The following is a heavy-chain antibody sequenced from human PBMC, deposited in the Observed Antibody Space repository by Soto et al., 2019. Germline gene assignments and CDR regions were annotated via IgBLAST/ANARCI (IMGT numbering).Heavy chain of an antibody. CDR3: ARDDSNYPGRYGMDV. D-gene: IGHD4-4*01. V-gene: IGHV1-69*11. J-gene: IGHJ6*02. CDR2: IIPILGTA. Sequence: QVQLVQSGAEVKKPGSSVRVSCKAPGGTFGTYAINWVRQAPGQGLEWMGRIIPILGTANYAQMFQGRVTITADDSTSTAYMELSSLRSEDRAVYYCARDDSNYPGRYGMDVWGQGTTVTVSS. CDR1: GGTFGTYA.